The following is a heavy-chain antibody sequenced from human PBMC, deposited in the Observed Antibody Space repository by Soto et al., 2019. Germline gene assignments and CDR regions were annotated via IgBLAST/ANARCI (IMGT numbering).Heavy chain of an antibody. CDR3: AREFLSISSSWREYFHH. CDR1: GYSFARYV. CDR2: INAGSGKT. J-gene: IGHJ1*01. Sequence: GASVKLSCKASGYSFARYVMHWVRQAPGQRFEWMGWINAGSGKTKYSQRFQDRVTITRDTSASTAYMELSSLNSEDTAVYFCAREFLSISSSWREYFHHWGQGTLVTVSS. V-gene: IGHV1-3*01. D-gene: IGHD6-13*01.